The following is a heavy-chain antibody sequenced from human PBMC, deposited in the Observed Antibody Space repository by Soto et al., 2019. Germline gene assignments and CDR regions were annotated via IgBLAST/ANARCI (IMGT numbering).Heavy chain of an antibody. J-gene: IGHJ4*02. CDR1: GYTFTSYG. V-gene: IGHV1-18*01. D-gene: IGHD6-13*01. CDR2: ISTNNGNT. Sequence: QVRLVQSGAEVKKPGASVKVSCKASGYTFTSYGISWVRQAPGQGPEWMGWISTNNGNTNYAQKIRGRVTMTTDTSTSTAYMELRSLRSDDTAVYYCARHTSSWPFDYWSQGTLVTVSS. CDR3: ARHTSSWPFDY.